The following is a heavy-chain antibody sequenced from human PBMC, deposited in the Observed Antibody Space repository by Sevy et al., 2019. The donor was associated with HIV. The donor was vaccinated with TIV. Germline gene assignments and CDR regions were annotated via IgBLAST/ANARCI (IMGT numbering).Heavy chain of an antibody. D-gene: IGHD2-15*01. J-gene: IGHJ4*02. CDR3: ARAGVEDY. CDR2: ISYDGSNK. Sequence: GGSLRLSCAASGFTFSSYGMHWVRQAPGKGLEWVAVISYDGSNKYYADSVKGRFTISRDNSKNTLYLQMNSLRAEDTAVYYCARAGVEDYWGQGTLVTVSS. V-gene: IGHV3-30*03. CDR1: GFTFSSYG.